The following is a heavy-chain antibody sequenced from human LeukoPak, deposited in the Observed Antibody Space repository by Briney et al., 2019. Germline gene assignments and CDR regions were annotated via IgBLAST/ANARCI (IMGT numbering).Heavy chain of an antibody. V-gene: IGHV4-34*01. J-gene: IGHJ4*02. CDR3: ARGRDVVVTATFLFDY. CDR1: GGSFSGYY. CDR2: INHSGST. D-gene: IGHD2-21*02. Sequence: SETLSLTCAVYGGSFSGYYWSWIRQPPGKGLEWIGEINHSGSTNYNPSLKSRVTISVDTSKNQFSLKLSSVTAADTAVYYCARGRDVVVTATFLFDYWGQGTLVTVSS.